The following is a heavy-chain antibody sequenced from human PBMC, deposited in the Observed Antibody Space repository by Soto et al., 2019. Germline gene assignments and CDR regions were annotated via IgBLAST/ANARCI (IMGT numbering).Heavy chain of an antibody. J-gene: IGHJ6*02. CDR3: ARGQYVLRYFDWSHGMDV. CDR1: AGSFSGYY. CDR2: INHSGST. Sequence: LSLTFAVYAGSFSGYYWSWIRQPPGRGVGWNGEINHSGSTNYNPSLKSRVTISVDTSKNQFSLKLSSVTAADTAVYYCARGQYVLRYFDWSHGMDVWGQGTTVTVS. V-gene: IGHV4-34*01. D-gene: IGHD3-9*01.